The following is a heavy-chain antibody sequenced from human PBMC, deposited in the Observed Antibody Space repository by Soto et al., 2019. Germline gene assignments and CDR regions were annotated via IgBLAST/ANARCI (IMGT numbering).Heavy chain of an antibody. Sequence: SETLSLTCTVSGGSISSGGYYWSWIRQHPGKGLEWIGYIYYSGSTYYNPSLKSRVTISVDTSKNQFSLKLSSVTAADTAVYYCARALPVDIVATIFDYWGQGTLVTVSS. J-gene: IGHJ4*02. V-gene: IGHV4-31*03. D-gene: IGHD5-12*01. CDR1: GGSISSGGYY. CDR3: ARALPVDIVATIFDY. CDR2: IYYSGST.